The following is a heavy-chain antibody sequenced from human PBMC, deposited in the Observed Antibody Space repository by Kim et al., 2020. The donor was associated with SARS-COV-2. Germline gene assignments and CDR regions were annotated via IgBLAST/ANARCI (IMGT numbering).Heavy chain of an antibody. CDR2: IRPKGGNYET. J-gene: IGHJ6*02. CDR3: NLIATGNYGVDV. CDR1: GFIFSQSA. V-gene: IGHV3-73*01. Sequence: GGSLRLSCVASGFIFSQSAIYWVRQASGKGLEWLGRIRPKGGNYETTYDVSVEGRATISRDDLKSTAYLQMNNLDIGDTAVYYCNLIATGNYGVDVWGQGTTVTVSS. D-gene: IGHD6-13*01.